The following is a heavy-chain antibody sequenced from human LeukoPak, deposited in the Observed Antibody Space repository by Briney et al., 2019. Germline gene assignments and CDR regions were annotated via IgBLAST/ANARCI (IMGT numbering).Heavy chain of an antibody. CDR2: INHSGST. CDR3: ASPTMMVGNEFDY. V-gene: IGHV4-34*01. D-gene: IGHD3-22*01. J-gene: IGHJ4*02. Sequence: SETLSLTCAVYGGSFSGYYWSWIRQPPGKGLEWIGEINHSGSTNYNPSLKSRVTISVDTSKNQFSLKLSSVTAEDTAVYYCASPTMMVGNEFDYWGQGTLVTVSS. CDR1: GGSFSGYY.